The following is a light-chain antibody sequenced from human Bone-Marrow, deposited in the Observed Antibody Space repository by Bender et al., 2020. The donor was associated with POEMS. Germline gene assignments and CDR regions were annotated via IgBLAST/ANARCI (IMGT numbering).Light chain of an antibody. CDR1: SSNIGNNA. CDR2: EVR. V-gene: IGLV2-23*02. Sequence: QSVLTQPPSVSGTPRQRVTISCSGSSSNIGNNAVNWYQQHPGKAPKLLIYEVRKRPSGVSNRFSGSKSDNTASLTISGLLAEDEADYYCSSYAGSSTFVFGGGTKLTVL. CDR3: SSYAGSSTFV. J-gene: IGLJ3*02.